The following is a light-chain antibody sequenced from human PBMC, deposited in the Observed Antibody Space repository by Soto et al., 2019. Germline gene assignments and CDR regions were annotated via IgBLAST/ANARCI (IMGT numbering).Light chain of an antibody. J-gene: IGLJ2*01. CDR3: SSYAGSSVV. V-gene: IGLV2-14*01. CDR2: EVS. Sequence: QSALTQPASVSGSPGQSITISCTGTSSDVGDYNYVSWYQQHPGKAPKLMISEVSDRSSGVSNRFSASKSGNTASLTISGLQAQDEADYYCSSYAGSSVVFGGGTKLTVL. CDR1: SSDVGDYNY.